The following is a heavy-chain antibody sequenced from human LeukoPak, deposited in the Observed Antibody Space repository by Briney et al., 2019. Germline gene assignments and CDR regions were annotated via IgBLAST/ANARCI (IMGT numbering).Heavy chain of an antibody. CDR2: SNPNSGGT. J-gene: IGHJ4*02. CDR3: AGRAARAGPYGGYVAY. CDR1: GYTCTGYD. D-gene: IGHD5-12*01. V-gene: IGHV1-2*02. Sequence: ASVKVSCKGSGYTCTGYDMYWGRQAPGQGLGWMGWSNPNSGGTNYSQKFQASVTMTRNTSISTAYMELSRLSSHDPAVYSCAGRAARAGPYGGYVAYWGQGTLVTVSS.